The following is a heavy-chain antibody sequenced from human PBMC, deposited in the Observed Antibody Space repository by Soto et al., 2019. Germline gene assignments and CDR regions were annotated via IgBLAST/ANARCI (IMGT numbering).Heavy chain of an antibody. CDR1: GFTFTRYS. Sequence: GGSLRLSCAASGFTFTRYSMNWVRQAPGKGLEWVSSISSTTNYIYYGDSMKGRFTISRDNAKNSLYLEMNSLGAEDTAVYYCAKVMDIVVVPAAPGFYGDYWGQGTLVTVSS. J-gene: IGHJ4*02. D-gene: IGHD2-2*03. V-gene: IGHV3-21*04. CDR3: AKVMDIVVVPAAPGFYGDY. CDR2: ISSTTNYI.